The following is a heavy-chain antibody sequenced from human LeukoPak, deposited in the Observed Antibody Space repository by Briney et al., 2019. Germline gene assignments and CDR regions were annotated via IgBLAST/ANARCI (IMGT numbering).Heavy chain of an antibody. V-gene: IGHV3-7*01. CDR1: GFTFSSYW. J-gene: IGHJ4*02. CDR3: AREDIAAAGTLFDY. D-gene: IGHD6-13*01. Sequence: GGSLRLSCAASGFTFSSYWMSWVRQAPGKGLEWVANIKQDGSEKYYVDSVKGRFTISRDNAKNSLYLQMNSLRAEDTAVYYCAREDIAAAGTLFDYWGQGTLVTVSS. CDR2: IKQDGSEK.